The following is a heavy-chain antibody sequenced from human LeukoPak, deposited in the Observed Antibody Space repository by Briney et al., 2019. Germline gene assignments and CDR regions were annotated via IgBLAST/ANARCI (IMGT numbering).Heavy chain of an antibody. V-gene: IGHV4-39*07. J-gene: IGHJ2*01. D-gene: IGHD1-26*01. CDR2: IYYSGST. Sequence: SETLSLTCTVSGGSMSSNFYYWGWIRQPPGKGLEWIGNIYYSGSTYYNPSLKSRVTISVDTSKNQLSLKLSSVTAADTAVYYCARVSDLGDWYFDLWGRGTLVTVS. CDR1: GGSMSSNFYY. CDR3: ARVSDLGDWYFDL.